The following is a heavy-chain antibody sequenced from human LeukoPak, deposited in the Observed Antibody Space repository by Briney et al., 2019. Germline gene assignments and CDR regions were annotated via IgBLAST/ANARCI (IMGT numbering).Heavy chain of an antibody. CDR3: ARPSDYYDSSGFDYDI. V-gene: IGHV1-2*02. Sequence: ASVKVSCKASGYTFTGYYMHWVRQAPGQGLEWMGWINPNSGGTNYAQKFQGRVTMTRDTSISTAYMELSRPRSDDTAVYYCARPSDYYDSSGFDYDIWGQGTMVTVSS. J-gene: IGHJ3*02. CDR2: INPNSGGT. D-gene: IGHD3-22*01. CDR1: GYTFTGYY.